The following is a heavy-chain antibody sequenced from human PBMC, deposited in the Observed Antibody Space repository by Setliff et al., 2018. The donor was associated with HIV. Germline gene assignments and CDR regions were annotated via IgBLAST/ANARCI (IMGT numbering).Heavy chain of an antibody. V-gene: IGHV4-38-2*02. CDR1: GYSMSGGYN. D-gene: IGHD3-22*01. Sequence: SETLSLTCTVSGYSMSGGYNWGWIRQPPGKGLEWIGNIHSSGSTYYNPSLKSRVIISVDTSNNQFSLKLSSVTAADTAVYYCVKVGPSYYYDSTGYSPDAFDIWGHGTKVTVSS. CDR3: VKVGPSYYYDSTGYSPDAFDI. J-gene: IGHJ3*02. CDR2: IHSSGST.